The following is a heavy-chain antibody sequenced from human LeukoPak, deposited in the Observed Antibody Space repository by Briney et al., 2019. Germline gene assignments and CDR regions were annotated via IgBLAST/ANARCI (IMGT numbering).Heavy chain of an antibody. CDR1: GYTFTNFY. Sequence: ASVKVSCKASGYTFTNFYMYWVRQAPGQGLEWMGLIHPSDGDTKYAQEFQDRVTMTRDTSTSTVYMELSSLRFEDTAVYYCATYTQSGAQGISDYWGQGTLVTVSS. J-gene: IGHJ4*02. D-gene: IGHD3-10*01. CDR2: IHPSDGDT. CDR3: ATYTQSGAQGISDY. V-gene: IGHV1-46*01.